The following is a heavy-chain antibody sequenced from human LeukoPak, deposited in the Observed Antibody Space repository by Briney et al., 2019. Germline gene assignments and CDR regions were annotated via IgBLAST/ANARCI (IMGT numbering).Heavy chain of an antibody. D-gene: IGHD6-19*01. V-gene: IGHV3-23*01. CDR2: ISGSGGST. CDR1: GFTFSSYA. CDR3: AKDGAVPYYFDY. Sequence: GGSLRLSCAASGFTFSSYAMSWVRQAPGKGLEWVSAISGSGGSTYYADSVKGRLTISRDNSKNMLYLQMNSLRAEDTALYYCAKDGAVPYYFDYWGQGTLATVSS. J-gene: IGHJ4*02.